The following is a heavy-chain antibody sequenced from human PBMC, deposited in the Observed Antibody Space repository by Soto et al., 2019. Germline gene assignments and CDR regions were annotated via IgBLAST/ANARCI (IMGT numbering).Heavy chain of an antibody. V-gene: IGHV2-5*02. CDR2: FYWDAGK. Sequence: QITLKESGPTLVKPTQTLTLTRTFSGFSLSTSGVGVAGIRQPPGKVLEWLAIFYWDAGKGYNPSLQNRITITKDNSKNPVLLTMTNMDPVDTAIYCCAHVAFGEFVGSFGYWGQGTPVSVSS. J-gene: IGHJ4*02. CDR1: GFSLSTSGVG. CDR3: AHVAFGEFVGSFGY. D-gene: IGHD3-10*01.